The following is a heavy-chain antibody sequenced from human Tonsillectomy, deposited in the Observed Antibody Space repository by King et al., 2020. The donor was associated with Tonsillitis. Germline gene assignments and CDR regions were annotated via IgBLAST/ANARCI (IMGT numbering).Heavy chain of an antibody. Sequence: VQLVESGGGVVQPGRSLRLSCAASGFTFSSYGMHWVRQAPGKGLEWVAVIWYDGSNKYYADSVKGRFTISRDNSKNTLYLQMNSLRAEDTAVYYCARDLGPYYDFWSGYDYWGQGTLVTVSS. D-gene: IGHD3-3*01. CDR1: GFTFSSYG. J-gene: IGHJ4*02. CDR3: ARDLGPYYDFWSGYDY. CDR2: IWYDGSNK. V-gene: IGHV3-33*08.